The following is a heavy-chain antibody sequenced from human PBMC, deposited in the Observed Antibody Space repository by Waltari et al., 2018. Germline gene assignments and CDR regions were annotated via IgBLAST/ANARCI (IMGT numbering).Heavy chain of an antibody. J-gene: IGHJ5*02. CDR1: GSNFSDYG. D-gene: IGHD3-3*01. V-gene: IGHV1-18*01. CDR2: ISGNNGHT. Sequence: QVQLVQSGAAVKKPGASVKVPCKASGSNFSDYGLSWVRQAPGQGLEWMGWISGNNGHTNHAQKFQGRLIMTEDTSATTVYMELTYLTSDDTAVYYCARERHRLMEEGYLMALDPWGQGTLVTVSS. CDR3: ARERHRLMEEGYLMALDP.